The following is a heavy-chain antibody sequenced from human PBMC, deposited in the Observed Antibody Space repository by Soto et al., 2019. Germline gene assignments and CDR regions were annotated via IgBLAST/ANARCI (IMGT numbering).Heavy chain of an antibody. CDR1: GGTFDHAA. D-gene: IGHD3-9*01. J-gene: IGHJ4*02. Sequence: QVQLVQSGAEVKKPGTSVKVSCEAPGGTFDHAAITWVRQAHGQGLEWVGGINPMFNSTHYAQKFQGRVTITADAVTSTAFMELRGLTSDDTAVYYCARQIFAADYCGQGTLLVVSS. CDR2: INPMFNST. CDR3: ARQIFAADY. V-gene: IGHV1-69*01.